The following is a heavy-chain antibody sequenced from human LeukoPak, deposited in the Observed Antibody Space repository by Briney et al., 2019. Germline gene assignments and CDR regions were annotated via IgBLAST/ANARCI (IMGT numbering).Heavy chain of an antibody. CDR3: ARGNFYDNKGYSPELRY. Sequence: GASVKVSCKASGYTFTSYGISWVRQAPGQGLEWMGGIIPIFGTANYAQKFQGRVTITADKSTSTAYMELSRLTSDDTAVYYCARGNFYDNKGYSPELRYWGQGTLVTVSS. V-gene: IGHV1-69*06. CDR1: GYTFTSYG. CDR2: IIPIFGTA. D-gene: IGHD3-10*01. J-gene: IGHJ4*02.